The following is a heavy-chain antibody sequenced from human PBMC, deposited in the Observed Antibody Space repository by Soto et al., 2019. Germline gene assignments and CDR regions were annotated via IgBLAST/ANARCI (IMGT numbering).Heavy chain of an antibody. J-gene: IGHJ6*02. CDR1: GFTFSSYA. D-gene: IGHD3-10*01. V-gene: IGHV3-64*01. CDR3: VLLWFGEFSADYYYYGMDV. CDR2: ISSNGGST. Sequence: PGGSLRLSCAASGFTFSSYAMHWVRQAPGKELDYVSAISSNGGSTYYANSVKGRFTISRDNSKNTLYLQMGSLRAEDMAVYYCVLLWFGEFSADYYYYGMDVWGQGTTVTVSS.